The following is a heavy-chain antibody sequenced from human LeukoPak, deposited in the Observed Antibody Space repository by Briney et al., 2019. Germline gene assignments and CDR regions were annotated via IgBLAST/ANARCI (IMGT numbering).Heavy chain of an antibody. V-gene: IGHV3-15*01. Sequence: GGSLRLSCAASGFTFSSYAMSWVRQAPGKGLEWVGRIKSKTDGGTTDYAAPVKGRFTISRDDSKNTLYLQMNSLKTEDTAVYYCTTAGEWDYYDSSGYYPEDVMGYYFDYWGQGTLVTVSS. CDR2: IKSKTDGGTT. CDR1: GFTFSSYA. CDR3: TTAGEWDYYDSSGYYPEDVMGYYFDY. D-gene: IGHD3-22*01. J-gene: IGHJ4*02.